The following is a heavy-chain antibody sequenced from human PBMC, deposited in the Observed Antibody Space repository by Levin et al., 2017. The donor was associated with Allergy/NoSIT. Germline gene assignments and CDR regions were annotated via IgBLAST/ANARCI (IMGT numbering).Heavy chain of an antibody. CDR3: AKDYGWFGESCDY. D-gene: IGHD3-10*01. Sequence: GESLKISCAASGFTFSSYAMSWVRQAPGKGLEWVSAISGSGGSTYYADSVKGRFTISRDNSKNTLYLQMNSLRAEDTAVYYCAKDYGWFGESCDYWGQGTLVTVSS. V-gene: IGHV3-23*01. CDR1: GFTFSSYA. J-gene: IGHJ4*02. CDR2: ISGSGGST.